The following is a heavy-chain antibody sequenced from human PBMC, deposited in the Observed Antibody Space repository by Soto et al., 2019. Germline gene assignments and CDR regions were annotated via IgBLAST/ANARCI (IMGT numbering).Heavy chain of an antibody. D-gene: IGHD5-18*01. CDR1: GITFSSND. CDR2: ISSDGSNK. V-gene: IGHV3-30*09. CDR3: VRDSRYSFDNNWLDP. J-gene: IGHJ5*02. Sequence: GGSLRLSCAASGITFSSNDMYWVRQAPGKGLEWVAVISSDGSNKYYAEALKGRFAISRDNSKNTLYLQMNSLRAEDTAVYYCVRDSRYSFDNNWLDPWGQGTLVTVSS.